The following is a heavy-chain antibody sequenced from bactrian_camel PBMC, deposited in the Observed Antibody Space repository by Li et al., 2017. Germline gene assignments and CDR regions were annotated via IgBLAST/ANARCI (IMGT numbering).Heavy chain of an antibody. CDR1: EYIFSACG. J-gene: IGHJ4*01. CDR2: ASASYRT. D-gene: IGHD1*01. Sequence: HVQLVESGGGSVQAGGSLKLSCVAAEYIFSACGMGWHRQAPGKERELVARASASYRTIYAESVKGRFTISIDNSKNTLYLQMNSLRADDSAMYYCAIGLFADFGLGLGTQVTVS. V-gene: IGHV3S53*01.